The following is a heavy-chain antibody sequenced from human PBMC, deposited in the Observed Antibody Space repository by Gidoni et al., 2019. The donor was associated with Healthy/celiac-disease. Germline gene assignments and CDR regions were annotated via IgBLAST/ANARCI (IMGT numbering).Heavy chain of an antibody. CDR1: GGSISSSSYY. D-gene: IGHD2-2*01. CDR3: ARKLVVVPAAIRE. V-gene: IGHV4-39*01. Sequence: QLQLQESGPGLVKPSETLSLTCTVSGGSISSSSYYWGWIRQPPGKGLEWIGSIYYSGSTYYNPSLKSRVTISVDTSKNQFSLKLSSGTAADTAVYYCARKLVVVPAAIREWGQGTLVTVSS. CDR2: IYYSGST. J-gene: IGHJ4*02.